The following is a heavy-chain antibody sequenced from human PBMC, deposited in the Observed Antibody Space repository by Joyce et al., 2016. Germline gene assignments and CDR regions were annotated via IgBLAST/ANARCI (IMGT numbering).Heavy chain of an antibody. V-gene: IGHV4-39*01. CDR2: TYYSGST. J-gene: IGHJ4*02. CDR1: GGSISTISSY. Sequence: QLQLQESGPGLVKPLETLALTCTVSGGSISTISSYWGWIRQPPGKGLEWVGTTYYSGSTYYNPSLKSRVTISVDASKNQFSLKLTSVTAADTAVYFCAGDSKSTSSPFDYWGQGTLVTVSS. CDR3: AGDSKSTSSPFDY. D-gene: IGHD2/OR15-2a*01.